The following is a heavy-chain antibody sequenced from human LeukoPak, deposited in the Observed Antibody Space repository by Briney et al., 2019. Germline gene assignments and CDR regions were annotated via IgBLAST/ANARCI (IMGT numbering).Heavy chain of an antibody. Sequence: GSLRLSCAASGFPFSSYGMHWVRQAPGKGLEWVAFIRYDGSNKYYADSVKGRFTISRDNSKNTLYLQMNSLRAEDTAVYYCAKDYYCSSTSCGIDYWGQGTLVTVSS. CDR1: GFPFSSYG. D-gene: IGHD2-2*01. J-gene: IGHJ4*02. CDR3: AKDYYCSSTSCGIDY. V-gene: IGHV3-30*02. CDR2: IRYDGSNK.